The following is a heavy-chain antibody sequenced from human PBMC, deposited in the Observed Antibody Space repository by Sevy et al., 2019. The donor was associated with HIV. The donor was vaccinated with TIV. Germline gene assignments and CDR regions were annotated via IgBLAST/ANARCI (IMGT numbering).Heavy chain of an antibody. Sequence: QLGGSLRLSCSASGFIFNSYTMHWVRQAPGKGLEYVSAISGHGGSTYYADSVKGRFTISRDNSRNTLYLQMSSLRAEDTAVYYCRGLGTMTLFDYWGQGTLVTVSS. CDR1: GFIFNSYT. CDR2: ISGHGGST. D-gene: IGHD4-17*01. J-gene: IGHJ4*02. V-gene: IGHV3-64D*06. CDR3: RGLGTMTLFDY.